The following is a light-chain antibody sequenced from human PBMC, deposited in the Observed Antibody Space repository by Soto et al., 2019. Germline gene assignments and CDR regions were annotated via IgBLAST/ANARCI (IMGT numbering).Light chain of an antibody. V-gene: IGKV3-15*01. Sequence: EIVMTQSPATLAVSPGERATLSCRASQSVRINVAWYQQKNGQAPRLLVYGASTRASGIPDRFSGSGSGKEFTLTISSRQSEDFATYYCQQYNRYPRTFGQGTKVEIK. CDR2: GAS. CDR1: QSVRIN. CDR3: QQYNRYPRT. J-gene: IGKJ1*01.